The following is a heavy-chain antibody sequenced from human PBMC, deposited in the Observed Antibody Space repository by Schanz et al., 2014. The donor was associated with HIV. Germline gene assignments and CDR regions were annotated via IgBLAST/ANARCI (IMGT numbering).Heavy chain of an antibody. CDR3: ARDPRPHYDFWSGYYGPGYFQH. D-gene: IGHD3-3*01. CDR1: GFTFSSYG. V-gene: IGHV3-7*01. CDR2: IKQDGSEK. J-gene: IGHJ1*01. Sequence: VQLVESGGGVVQPGRSLRLSCAASGFTFSSYGIHWVRQAPGKGLEWVANIKQDGSEKYYVDSVKGRFTISRDNAKNSLYLQMNSLRAEDTAVYYCARDPRPHYDFWSGYYGPGYFQHWGQGTLVTVSS.